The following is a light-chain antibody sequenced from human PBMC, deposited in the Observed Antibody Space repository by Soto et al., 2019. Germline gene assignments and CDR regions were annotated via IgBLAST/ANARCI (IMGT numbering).Light chain of an antibody. CDR3: QQHHGSPFT. V-gene: IGKV3-20*01. CDR2: DAA. Sequence: EIVLTQSPGTLSLSPGERATLSCRASQSVPSNYLAWYQQKPGQAPRLLIHDAASRATGIPDRFSGSGSGTDFTLTISRLEPDDFAVYYCQQHHGSPFTFGPGTKVDIK. J-gene: IGKJ3*01. CDR1: QSVPSNY.